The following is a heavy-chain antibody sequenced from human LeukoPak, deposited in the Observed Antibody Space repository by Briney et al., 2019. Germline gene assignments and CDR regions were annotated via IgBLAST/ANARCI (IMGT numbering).Heavy chain of an antibody. CDR3: VRDSPYCGSSTCFTVNYFDY. V-gene: IGHV3-30-3*01. Sequence: GRSLRLSCAASEVTFSGHSIHWVRQAPGKGLEWVAVTSHDGSKKYYTDSVKGRFTISRDNSKNALYLQMNSLRPEDTAVYHCVRDSPYCGSSTCFTVNYFDYWGQGALVSVSS. D-gene: IGHD2-2*01. CDR2: TSHDGSKK. CDR1: EVTFSGHS. J-gene: IGHJ4*02.